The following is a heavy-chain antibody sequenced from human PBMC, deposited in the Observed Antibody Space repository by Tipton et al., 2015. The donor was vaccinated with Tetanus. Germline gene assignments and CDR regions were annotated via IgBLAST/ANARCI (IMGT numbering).Heavy chain of an antibody. CDR1: GDSISSYY. J-gene: IGHJ4*02. CDR2: ISNGNT. Sequence: TLSLTCTVPGDSISSYYWNWIRQSPVKGLEWIGHISNGNTDYTPSLKSRVTLSVDTSTNQFSMKLRSVTAADTAVYYCARGVTDGYNRRFDYWGQGTLVAVSP. CDR3: ARGVTDGYNRRFDY. D-gene: IGHD5-24*01. V-gene: IGHV4-4*07.